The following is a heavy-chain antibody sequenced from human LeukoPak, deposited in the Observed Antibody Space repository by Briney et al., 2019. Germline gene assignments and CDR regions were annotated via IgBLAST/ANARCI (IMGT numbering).Heavy chain of an antibody. CDR1: GGSISSYY. CDR2: IYYSGST. Sequence: SETLSLTCTVSGGSISSYYWSWIRQPPGKGPEWIGYIYYSGSTNYNPSLKSRVTISVDTSKNQFSLKLSSVTAADTAVYYCARGVPVIGWLSTYYYYYMDVWGKGTTVTVSS. V-gene: IGHV4-59*01. D-gene: IGHD3-9*01. CDR3: ARGVPVIGWLSTYYYYYMDV. J-gene: IGHJ6*03.